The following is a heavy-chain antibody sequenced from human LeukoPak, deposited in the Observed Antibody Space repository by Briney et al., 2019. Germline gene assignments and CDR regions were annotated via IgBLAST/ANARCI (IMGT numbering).Heavy chain of an antibody. CDR1: GGSISSGGYC. V-gene: IGHV4-30-2*01. J-gene: IGHJ4*02. D-gene: IGHD7-27*01. CDR3: ARDLGQGFDY. CDR2: IYHSGST. Sequence: PSETLSLTCTVSGGSISSGGYCWSWIRQPPGKGLEWIGYIYHSGSTYYNPSLKSRVTISVDRSKNQFSLKLSSVTAADTAVYYCARDLGQGFDYWGQGTLVTVSS.